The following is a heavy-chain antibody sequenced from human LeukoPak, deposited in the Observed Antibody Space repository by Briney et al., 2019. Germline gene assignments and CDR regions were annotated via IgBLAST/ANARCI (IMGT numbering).Heavy chain of an antibody. J-gene: IGHJ3*02. CDR3: AKHDYGGNWADAFDI. Sequence: GVSLRLSCAASGFTFSSYAMSWVRQAPGKWLEWVSAISGSGGSTYYADSVKGRFTISRDNSKNTLYLQMNSLRAEDTAVYYCAKHDYGGNWADAFDIWGQGTMVTVSS. CDR2: ISGSGGST. D-gene: IGHD4-23*01. CDR1: GFTFSSYA. V-gene: IGHV3-23*01.